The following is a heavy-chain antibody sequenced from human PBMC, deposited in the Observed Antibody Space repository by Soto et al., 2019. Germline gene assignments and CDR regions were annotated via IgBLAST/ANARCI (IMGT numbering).Heavy chain of an antibody. CDR2: IYPGDPDT. V-gene: IGHV5-51*01. D-gene: IGHD6-13*01. J-gene: IGHJ4*02. CDR1: GYRFISYW. Sequence: GETLKISCKGSGYRFISYWIAWVRQMPGKGLEYMGIIYPGDPDTRYSPSFQGQVTMSADKSISTVYLHWSSLKASDAAVYYCARRGAAAPFDYCGQGTMVTVSS. CDR3: ARRGAAAPFDY.